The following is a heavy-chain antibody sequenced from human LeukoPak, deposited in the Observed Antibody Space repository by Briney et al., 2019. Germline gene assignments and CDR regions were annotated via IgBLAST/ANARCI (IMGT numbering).Heavy chain of an antibody. CDR3: ARHERGSYYIRSHAFDI. V-gene: IGHV4-34*01. D-gene: IGHD1-26*01. Sequence: SETLSLTCAVYGGSFSGYYWSWIRQPPGKGLEWIGEINHSGSTDYNPSLKSRVTISVDTSKNQFSLKLSSVTAADTAVYYCARHERGSYYIRSHAFDIWGQGTMVTVSS. J-gene: IGHJ3*02. CDR2: INHSGST. CDR1: GGSFSGYY.